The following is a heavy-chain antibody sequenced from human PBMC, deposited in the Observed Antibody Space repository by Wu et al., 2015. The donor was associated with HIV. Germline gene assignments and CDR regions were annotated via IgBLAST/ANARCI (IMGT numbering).Heavy chain of an antibody. V-gene: IGHV1-18*01. D-gene: IGHD3-22*01. J-gene: IGHJ4*02. CDR3: ARGHYYDASSSPVF. CDR1: GYIFTDFG. Sequence: VQLVQSGGEVKKPGASVRVACKSSGYIFTDFGIHWVRQAPGEGLEWMGWISARNGKTEYAQKFQDRVMMTTETSSSTAYMELRSLRSDDSAMYFCARGHYYDASSSPVFWGPGTRVTVSS. CDR2: ISARNGKT.